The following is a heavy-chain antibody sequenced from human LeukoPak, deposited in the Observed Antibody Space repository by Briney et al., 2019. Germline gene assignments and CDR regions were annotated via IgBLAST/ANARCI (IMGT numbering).Heavy chain of an antibody. CDR3: ARGAAYDFWGGQRY. CDR2: ISGGST. D-gene: IGHD3-3*01. V-gene: IGHV3-23*01. CDR1: GFTFTNYG. Sequence: GSLRLSCAASGFTFTNYGMSWVRQAPGKGLEWVSAISGGSTSYADSVKGRFTISRDNSKNTLYLQMNSLRAEDTAVYYCARGAAYDFWGGQRYWGQGTMVTVSS. J-gene: IGHJ4*02.